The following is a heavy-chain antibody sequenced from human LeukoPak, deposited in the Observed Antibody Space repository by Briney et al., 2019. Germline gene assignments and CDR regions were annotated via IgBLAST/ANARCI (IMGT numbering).Heavy chain of an antibody. D-gene: IGHD6-13*01. Sequence: PSETLSLTCTVSGGSISSYYWSWIRQPPGKGLEWIGSIYYSGSTNYNPSLKSRVTISVDTSKNQFSLKLSSVTAADTAEYYCARDWRIGSSWWIDYWGQGTLVTVSS. CDR2: IYYSGST. J-gene: IGHJ4*02. V-gene: IGHV4-59*01. CDR1: GGSISSYY. CDR3: ARDWRIGSSWWIDY.